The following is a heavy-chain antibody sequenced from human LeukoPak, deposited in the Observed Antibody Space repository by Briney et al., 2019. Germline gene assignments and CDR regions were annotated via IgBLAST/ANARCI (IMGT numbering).Heavy chain of an antibody. CDR2: IYYSGST. J-gene: IGHJ4*02. D-gene: IGHD5-18*01. Sequence: SETLSPTCTVSGGSISSGDYYWSWIRQPPGKGLEWIGYIYYSGSTYYNPSLKSRVTISVDTSKNQFSLKLSSVTAADTAVYYCARASVTPYYFDYWGQGTLVTVSS. V-gene: IGHV4-30-4*01. CDR1: GGSISSGDYY. CDR3: ARASVTPYYFDY.